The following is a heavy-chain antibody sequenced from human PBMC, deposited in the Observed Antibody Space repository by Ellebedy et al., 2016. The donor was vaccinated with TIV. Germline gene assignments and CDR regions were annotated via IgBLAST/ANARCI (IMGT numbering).Heavy chain of an antibody. J-gene: IGHJ3*02. CDR2: IYSDGST. CDR3: ARAKRGSYYSAFDI. CDR1: GVNFSSNY. Sequence: GESLKISXVASGVNFSSNYMSWVRQAPGKGLEWVSIIYSDGSTYYADSVKGRFTLSRDISKNTLFLQMNSLRAEDTAVYYCARAKRGSYYSAFDIWGQGTMVTVSS. V-gene: IGHV3-53*01. D-gene: IGHD1-26*01.